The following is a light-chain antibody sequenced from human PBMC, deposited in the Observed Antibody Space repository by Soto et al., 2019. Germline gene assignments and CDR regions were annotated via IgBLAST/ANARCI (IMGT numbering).Light chain of an antibody. CDR2: GNN. CDR3: SSSTSTTTLL. Sequence: QSVLTQPPSVSGAPGQRVTIPCTGSRSNIGAGYDVHWYQQLPGTAPKVVVYGNNNRPSGVPDRFSASKSGSSASLAITGLQAEDEGEYYCSSSTSTTTLLFGGGTKLTVL. CDR1: RSNIGAGYD. J-gene: IGLJ2*01. V-gene: IGLV1-40*01.